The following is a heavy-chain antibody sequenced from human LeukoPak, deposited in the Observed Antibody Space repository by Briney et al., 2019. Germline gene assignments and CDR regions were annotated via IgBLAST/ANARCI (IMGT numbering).Heavy chain of an antibody. Sequence: PGGSLRLSCAASGFTFSSYAMTWVRQGPGKGLEWVSVINKSGGDTYYADSVKGRFTISRDNSKNIVYLQMRSLRAEDTAIYYCAKMMGHTVVVTAVPRSGWFDPWGQGILVTVSS. J-gene: IGHJ5*02. CDR2: INKSGGDT. CDR3: AKMMGHTVVVTAVPRSGWFDP. CDR1: GFTFSSYA. V-gene: IGHV3-23*01. D-gene: IGHD2-21*02.